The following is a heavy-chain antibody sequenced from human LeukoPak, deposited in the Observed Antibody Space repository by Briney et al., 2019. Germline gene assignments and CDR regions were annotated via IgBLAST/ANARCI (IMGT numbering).Heavy chain of an antibody. CDR2: IYPGDSDT. J-gene: IGHJ3*02. Sequence: PGESLKISCKGSGYSFTSYWIGWVRQMPGKGLEWMGIIYPGDSDTRYSPSFQGQVTMSADKSITTATLQWSSLKASDTAMYYCARQRNYYDSSGYYISGPDAFDIWGQGTLVTVSS. CDR1: GYSFTSYW. D-gene: IGHD3-22*01. CDR3: ARQRNYYDSSGYYISGPDAFDI. V-gene: IGHV5-51*01.